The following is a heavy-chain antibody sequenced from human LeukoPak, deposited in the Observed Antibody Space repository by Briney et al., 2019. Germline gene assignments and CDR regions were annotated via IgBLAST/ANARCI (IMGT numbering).Heavy chain of an antibody. CDR2: ISAGGGGT. Sequence: PGGSLRLSCAASGFTFSSFGMSWVRQAPGRGLEWVSVISAGGGGTYYADSVKGRFTISRDNSKNMLYLQMNSLRAEDTAVYYCAKRGEVVSKYFDSWGQATLVTVSS. J-gene: IGHJ4*02. CDR1: GFTFSSFG. V-gene: IGHV3-23*01. CDR3: AKRGEVVSKYFDS. D-gene: IGHD3-10*01.